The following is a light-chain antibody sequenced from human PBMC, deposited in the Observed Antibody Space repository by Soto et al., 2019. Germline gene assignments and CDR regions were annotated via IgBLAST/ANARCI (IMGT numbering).Light chain of an antibody. V-gene: IGKV1-27*01. J-gene: IGKJ5*01. Sequence: DIQMTQSPCSLSASVGDRVTITCRASQGISNYLAWYQQKPGKVPKLLIYAASTLQSGVPSRFSGSGSGTDFTLTISSLQPEDVATYYCPKYNSAQITFCHGTRLE. CDR3: PKYNSAQIT. CDR1: QGISNY. CDR2: AAS.